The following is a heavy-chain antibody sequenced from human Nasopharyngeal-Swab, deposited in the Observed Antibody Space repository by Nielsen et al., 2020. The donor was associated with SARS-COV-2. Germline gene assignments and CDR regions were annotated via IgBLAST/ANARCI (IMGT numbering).Heavy chain of an antibody. Sequence: GGSLRLSCAASGFTFSSYAMSWVRQAPGKGLEWVSAISGSGGSTYYADSVKGRFTISRDNAKNSLYLQMNSLRAEDTAVYYCARGIAARHAYDYWGQGTLVTVSS. J-gene: IGHJ4*02. CDR3: ARGIAARHAYDY. CDR1: GFTFSSYA. V-gene: IGHV3-23*01. CDR2: ISGSGGST. D-gene: IGHD6-6*01.